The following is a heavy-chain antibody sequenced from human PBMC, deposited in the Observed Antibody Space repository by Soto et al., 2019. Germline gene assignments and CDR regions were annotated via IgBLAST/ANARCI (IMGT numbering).Heavy chain of an antibody. J-gene: IGHJ4*02. V-gene: IGHV3-33*01. CDR3: ARDQQWLVRFYFDF. CDR1: GFTFSSYG. D-gene: IGHD6-19*01. CDR2: IWYDGSNK. Sequence: PRGSLRLSCAASGFTFSSYGMHWVRQAPGKGLEWVAVIWYDGSNKYYADSVKGRFTISRDNSKNTLYLQMNSLRAEDTAVYYCARDQQWLVRFYFDFWGQGTLVTVSS.